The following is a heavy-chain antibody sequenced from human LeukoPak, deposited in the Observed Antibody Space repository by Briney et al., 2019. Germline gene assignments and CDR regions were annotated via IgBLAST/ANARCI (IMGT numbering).Heavy chain of an antibody. V-gene: IGHV4-31*03. CDR2: IYYSGSA. D-gene: IGHD3-10*01. Sequence: SETLSLTCTVSGGSISSGDYSWSWIRQHPGKGLEWIGYIYYSGSAYYNPSLKSRVTISVDTSENQFSLKLSSVTAADTAVYYCSRVNYGSATKEDYWGQGTLSPSPQ. J-gene: IGHJ4*02. CDR1: GGSISSGDYS. CDR3: SRVNYGSATKEDY.